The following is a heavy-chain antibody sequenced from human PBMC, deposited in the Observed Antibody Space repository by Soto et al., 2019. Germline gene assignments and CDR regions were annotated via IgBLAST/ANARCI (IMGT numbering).Heavy chain of an antibody. CDR2: IYYSGST. V-gene: IGHV4-59*08. J-gene: IGHJ4*02. CDR3: ARQTYYDFWSGYYGVYYFDY. CDR1: GGSISSYY. D-gene: IGHD3-3*01. Sequence: SETLSLTCTVSGGSISSYYWSWIRQPPGKGLEWIGYIYYSGSTNYNPSLKSRVTISLNTSKNQFSLKLNSATAADTAVYYCARQTYYDFWSGYYGVYYFDYWGQGTLVTVSS.